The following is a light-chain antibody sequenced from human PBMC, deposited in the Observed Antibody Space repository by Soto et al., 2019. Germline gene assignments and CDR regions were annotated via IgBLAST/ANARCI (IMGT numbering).Light chain of an antibody. J-gene: IGKJ4*01. CDR3: QQYNSYPLT. Sequence: DIQMTQSPSTLSASVGDRVTITCRASQSISSWLAWYQQKPGKAPKVLIYDASNLESGVPSRFSGSGSGAEFTRTISSLQPDDFATYYCQQYNSYPLTCGGGTKVEIK. CDR1: QSISSW. CDR2: DAS. V-gene: IGKV1-5*01.